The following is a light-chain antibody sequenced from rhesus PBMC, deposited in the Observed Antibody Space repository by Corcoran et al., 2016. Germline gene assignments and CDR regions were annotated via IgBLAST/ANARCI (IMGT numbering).Light chain of an antibody. CDR2: EVS. J-gene: IGKJ3*01. Sequence: DIVMTQTPLSLSVTPGEPASISCRSSQSLLHSNGYTYLHWYLQKPGQSPQLLILEVSSRASGVPDRFSVSGSGTDFTLKISRVEAEDIGVYYCEQTLQTPLTFGPGTKLDIK. CDR1: QSLLHSNGYTY. CDR3: EQTLQTPLT. V-gene: IGKV2-78*01.